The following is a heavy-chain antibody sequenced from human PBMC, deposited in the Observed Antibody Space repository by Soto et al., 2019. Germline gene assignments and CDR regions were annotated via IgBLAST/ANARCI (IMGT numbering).Heavy chain of an antibody. CDR2: IHYSGST. CDR1: GGSLSDYY. D-gene: IGHD6-6*01. Sequence: PSETLSLTCTVSGGSLSDYYWPWIRQPPGKGLEWIGYIHYSGSTNYNPSLKSRVTISVDTSKNQFSLKLRSVTAADTAMYHCARGGIASRKGRWFDPWGQGAPVTV. J-gene: IGHJ5*02. CDR3: ARGGIASRKGRWFDP. V-gene: IGHV4-59*01.